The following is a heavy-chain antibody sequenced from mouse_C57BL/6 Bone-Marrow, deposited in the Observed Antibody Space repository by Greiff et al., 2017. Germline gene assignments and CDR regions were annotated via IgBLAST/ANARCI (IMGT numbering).Heavy chain of an antibody. CDR3: ARVRTGTSYFDY. D-gene: IGHD4-1*01. CDR2: INPNNGGT. J-gene: IGHJ2*01. CDR1: GYTFTDYY. V-gene: IGHV1-26*01. Sequence: VQLQQSGPELVKPGASVKISCKASGYTFTDYYMNWVKQSHGKSLEWIGDINPNNGGTSYNQKFKGKATLTVDKSSSTAYMELRSLTSEDSAVYYCARVRTGTSYFDYWGQGTTLTVSS.